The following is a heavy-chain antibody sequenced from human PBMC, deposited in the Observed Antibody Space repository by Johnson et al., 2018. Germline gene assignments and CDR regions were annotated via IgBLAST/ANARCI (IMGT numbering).Heavy chain of an antibody. J-gene: IGHJ3*02. Sequence: QVQLQESGGGVVQPGGSLRLSCAASGFAFSIYGMHWVRQAPGKGLEWVAIMAYDGGTDYNADSVKGRFTISRDNSKNTLYLQMNSLRLEDMAVYYCAKERRELQGYNDAFEMWGQGTTVTVSS. CDR2: MAYDGGTD. CDR3: AKERRELQGYNDAFEM. V-gene: IGHV3-30*18. CDR1: GFAFSIYG. D-gene: IGHD1-1*01.